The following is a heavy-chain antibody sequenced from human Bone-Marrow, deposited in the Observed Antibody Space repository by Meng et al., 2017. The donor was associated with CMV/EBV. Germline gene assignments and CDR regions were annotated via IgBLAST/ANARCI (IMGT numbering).Heavy chain of an antibody. CDR1: GFTFSNYW. Sequence: GGSLRLSCAASGFTFSNYWMSWVRQAPGKGLEWVGGVISLFGTPNYAQKFQGRVTITTDESTTTVYMEMSSLRSDDTAVFYCAIPRVGYCSSSSCPPAYWGQGTLVTVSS. CDR2: VISLFGTP. V-gene: IGHV1-69*05. J-gene: IGHJ4*02. CDR3: AIPRVGYCSSSSCPPAY. D-gene: IGHD2-2*01.